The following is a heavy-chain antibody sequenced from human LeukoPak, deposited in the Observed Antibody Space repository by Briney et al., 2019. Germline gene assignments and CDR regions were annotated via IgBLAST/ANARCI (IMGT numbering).Heavy chain of an antibody. J-gene: IGHJ5*02. CDR2: IYYNGST. CDR3: ARGELDILAGNNWFDP. D-gene: IGHD3-9*01. Sequence: SETLSLPCTVSGGSISSGDYYWSWIRQPPGKGLEWIGYIYYNGSTYYNPSLKSRVTISVDTSKNQFSLKLSSVTAADTAVYYCARGELDILAGNNWFDPWGQGTLVTVSS. CDR1: GGSISSGDYY. V-gene: IGHV4-30-4*01.